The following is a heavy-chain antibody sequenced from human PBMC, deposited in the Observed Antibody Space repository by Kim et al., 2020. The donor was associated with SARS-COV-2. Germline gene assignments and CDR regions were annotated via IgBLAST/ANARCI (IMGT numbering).Heavy chain of an antibody. Sequence: SETLSLTCTVSGGSISSGSYYWSWIRQPAGKGLEWIGRIYTSGSTNYNPSLKSRVTISVDTSKNQFSLKLSSVTAADTAVYYCARETPGYCSGGSCYSAAFDIRGQGTMVTASS. CDR1: GGSISSGSYY. J-gene: IGHJ3*02. CDR2: IYTSGST. V-gene: IGHV4-61*02. CDR3: ARETPGYCSGGSCYSAAFDI. D-gene: IGHD2-15*01.